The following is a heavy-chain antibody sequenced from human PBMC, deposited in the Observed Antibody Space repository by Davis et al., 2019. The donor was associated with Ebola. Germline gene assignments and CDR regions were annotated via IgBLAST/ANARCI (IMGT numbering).Heavy chain of an antibody. D-gene: IGHD5-12*01. CDR1: GYSFTYYA. CDR3: ARNAWLPSLHFDY. J-gene: IGHJ4*02. CDR2: INGGNGNT. Sequence: SVKVSRKASGYSFTYYAIHWVRQAPGQRLEWMGWINGGNGNTKYSQDFQGRVSITRDTSASTAYMELNSLRSEDTAVYYCARNAWLPSLHFDYWGQGTRVTVSS. V-gene: IGHV1-3*03.